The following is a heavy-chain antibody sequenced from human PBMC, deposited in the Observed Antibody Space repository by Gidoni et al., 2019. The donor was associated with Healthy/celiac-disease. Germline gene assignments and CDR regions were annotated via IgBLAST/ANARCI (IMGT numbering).Heavy chain of an antibody. CDR2: ISWNSGSI. CDR1: GFTFDDYA. Sequence: EVQLVESGGGLVQPGRSLRFSCAASGFTFDDYAMHWVRQAPGKGLEWVSGISWNSGSIGYADSVKGRFTISRDNAKNSLYLQMNSLRAEDTALYYCAKYSARAMGGFYYDSSGYDAFDIWGQGTMVTVSS. CDR3: AKYSARAMGGFYYDSSGYDAFDI. V-gene: IGHV3-9*01. D-gene: IGHD3-22*01. J-gene: IGHJ3*02.